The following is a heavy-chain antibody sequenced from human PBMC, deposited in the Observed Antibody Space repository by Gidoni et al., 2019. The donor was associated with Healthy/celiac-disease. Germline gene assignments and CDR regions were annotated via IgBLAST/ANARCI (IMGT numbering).Heavy chain of an antibody. CDR1: GRSISSGGYY. CDR3: ARDPTGTTAFDI. V-gene: IGHV4-31*03. D-gene: IGHD1-7*01. Sequence: QVQLQESGPGLVKPSQTLSPTCTVSGRSISSGGYYWSWIRQHPGKGLEWIGYIYYSGSTYYNPSLKSRVTIAVDTSKNQFSLKLSSVTAADTAVYYCARDPTGTTAFDIWGQGTMVTVSS. CDR2: IYYSGST. J-gene: IGHJ3*02.